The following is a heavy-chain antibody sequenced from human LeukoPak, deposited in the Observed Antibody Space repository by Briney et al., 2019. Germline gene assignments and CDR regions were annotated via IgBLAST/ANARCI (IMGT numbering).Heavy chain of an antibody. D-gene: IGHD5-18*01. V-gene: IGHV3-21*04. J-gene: IGHJ4*02. CDR2: ISSSSSYI. Sequence: GGSLRLSCAASGFTFSSYSMNWVRQAPGKGLEWVSSISSSSSYIYYADSVKGRFTISRDNAKNSLYLQMNSLRAEDTALYYCAKDWSGYSYGLLFDYWGQGTLVTVSS. CDR1: GFTFSSYS. CDR3: AKDWSGYSYGLLFDY.